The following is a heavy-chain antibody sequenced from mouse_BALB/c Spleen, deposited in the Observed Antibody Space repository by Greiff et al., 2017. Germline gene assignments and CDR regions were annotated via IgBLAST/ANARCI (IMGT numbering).Heavy chain of an antibody. CDR2: IDTSDSYT. Sequence: QVQLQQPGAELVMPGASVKMSCKASGYTFTDYWMHWVKQRPGQGLEWIGAIDTSDSYTSYNQKFKGKATLTVDESSSTAYMQLSSLTSEDSAVYYCAKLGPDYFDYWGQGTTLTASS. V-gene: IGHV1-69*01. CDR1: GYTFTDYW. D-gene: IGHD4-1*01. J-gene: IGHJ2*01. CDR3: AKLGPDYFDY.